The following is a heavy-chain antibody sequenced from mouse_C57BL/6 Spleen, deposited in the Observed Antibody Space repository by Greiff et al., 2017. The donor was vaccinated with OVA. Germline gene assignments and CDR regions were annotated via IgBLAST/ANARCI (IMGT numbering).Heavy chain of an antibody. V-gene: IGHV1-52*01. CDR3: ARSGGSRYYFDY. D-gene: IGHD3-1*01. J-gene: IGHJ2*01. CDR1: GYTFTSYW. CDR2: IDPSDSEP. Sequence: QVQLQQPGAELVRPGSSVKLSCKASGYTFTSYWMHWVKQRPIQGLEWIGNIDPSDSEPHYNQKFKDKATLTVDKSSSTAYMQLSSLTSEDSAVYYCARSGGSRYYFDYWGQGTTLTVSS.